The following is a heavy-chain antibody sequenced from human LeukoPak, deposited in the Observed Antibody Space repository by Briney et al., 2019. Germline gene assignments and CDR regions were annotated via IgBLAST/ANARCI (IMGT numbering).Heavy chain of an antibody. CDR1: GFTFSSYW. Sequence: GGSLRLSCAASGFTFSSYWMNWFRQAPGKGLVWVSRIASDGSSTTYADSVKGRFSISRDNAKNTLYLQMNSLRVEDTAVYYCARGRPHGNDYWGQGTLVTVSS. D-gene: IGHD4-23*01. CDR2: IASDGSST. V-gene: IGHV3-74*01. J-gene: IGHJ4*02. CDR3: ARGRPHGNDY.